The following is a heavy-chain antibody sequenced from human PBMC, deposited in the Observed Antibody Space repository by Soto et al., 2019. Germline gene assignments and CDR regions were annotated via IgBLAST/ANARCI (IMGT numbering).Heavy chain of an antibody. CDR2: IDYSGTA. Sequence: PSETLSLTCTVSYGSISVSNVFWGWVRQPPGKGLEWIGNIDYSGTAYFNPSLGTRVTFPVDTSKNQFSLTLYSVTAEDTAVYYCARDKGIAAAGTPTGFDPWGQGTLVTVSS. CDR1: YGSISVSNVF. V-gene: IGHV4-39*02. J-gene: IGHJ5*02. D-gene: IGHD6-13*01. CDR3: ARDKGIAAAGTPTGFDP.